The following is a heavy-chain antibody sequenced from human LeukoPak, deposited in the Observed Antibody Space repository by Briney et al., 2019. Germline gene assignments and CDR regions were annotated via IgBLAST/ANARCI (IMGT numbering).Heavy chain of an antibody. CDR1: GYSISSGYY. J-gene: IGHJ4*02. Sequence: SETLSLTCAVSGYSISSGYYWSWIRQPPGKGLEWIGEINHSGSTNYNPSLKSRVTISVDTSKNQFSLKLSSVTAADTAVYYCARGRKITFGGVIVIPRLDYWGQGTLVTVSS. D-gene: IGHD3-16*02. CDR2: INHSGST. V-gene: IGHV4-34*01. CDR3: ARGRKITFGGVIVIPRLDY.